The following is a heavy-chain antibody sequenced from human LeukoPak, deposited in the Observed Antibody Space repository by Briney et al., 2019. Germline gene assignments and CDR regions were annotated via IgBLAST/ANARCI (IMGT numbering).Heavy chain of an antibody. CDR2: ISYDGSNK. J-gene: IGHJ3*02. D-gene: IGHD2-2*03. CDR3: AKIGSGYGDAFDI. Sequence: GRSLRLSCAASGFTLSSYGMHWVRQAPGKGLEWVAVISYDGSNKYYADSVKGRFTISRDNSKNTLYLQMNSLRAEDTAVYYCAKIGSGYGDAFDIWGQGTMVTVSS. V-gene: IGHV3-30*18. CDR1: GFTLSSYG.